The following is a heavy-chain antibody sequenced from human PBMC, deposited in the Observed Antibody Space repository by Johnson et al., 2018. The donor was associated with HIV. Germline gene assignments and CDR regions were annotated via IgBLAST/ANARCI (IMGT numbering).Heavy chain of an antibody. CDR1: GFTVSSNY. CDR3: ATSMVATALAFDI. Sequence: VQLVESGGGLVQPGGSLRLSCAASGFTVSSNYMSWVRQAPGKGLEWVSVIYSGGSTYYADSVKGRFTISRNNSKNTLYLQMNSLRAEDTAVYYCATSMVATALAFDIWGQGTMVTVSS. J-gene: IGHJ3*02. CDR2: IYSGGST. V-gene: IGHV3-66*02. D-gene: IGHD5-12*01.